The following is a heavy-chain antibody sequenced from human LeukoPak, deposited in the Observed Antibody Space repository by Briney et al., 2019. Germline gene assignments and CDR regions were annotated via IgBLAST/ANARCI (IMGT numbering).Heavy chain of an antibody. CDR2: IIPILGIA. CDR3: ARVLYSGSYYGAFDI. Sequence: SVKVSCKASGGTFSSYTISWVRQAPGQGLEWMGRIIPILGIANYAQKFQGRVTITADKSTSAAYMELSSLRSEDTAVYYCARVLYSGSYYGAFDIWGQGTMVTVSS. D-gene: IGHD1-26*01. J-gene: IGHJ3*02. CDR1: GGTFSSYT. V-gene: IGHV1-69*02.